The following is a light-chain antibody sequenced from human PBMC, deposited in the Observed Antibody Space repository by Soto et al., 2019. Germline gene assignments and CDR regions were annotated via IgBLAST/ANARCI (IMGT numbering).Light chain of an antibody. CDR1: RGAVTSGHY. CDR2: DTT. Sequence: QAVVTQEPSLTVSPGGTVTLTCGSSRGAVTSGHYPYWFQQKPGQAPMTLIYDTTNKHSWTPARFSGSLLGGKAALTLSGALPEDEAEYYCFLFDGVTMVFGGGTKLTVL. V-gene: IGLV7-46*01. J-gene: IGLJ2*01. CDR3: FLFDGVTMV.